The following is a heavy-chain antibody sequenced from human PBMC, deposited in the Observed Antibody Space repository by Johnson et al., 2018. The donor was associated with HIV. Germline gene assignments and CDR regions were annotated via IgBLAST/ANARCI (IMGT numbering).Heavy chain of an antibody. Sequence: VQLVESGGGVVQPGGSLRLSCAASGFTFSSYGMHWARQAPGKGLEWVAFIRYDGSNKYYADSVKGRFTISRDNSKNTLYLQMNSLRAEDTAVYYCAKDRWHYNFWVDAFDIWGQGTMVTVSS. CDR2: IRYDGSNK. D-gene: IGHD3-3*01. V-gene: IGHV3-30*02. J-gene: IGHJ3*02. CDR3: AKDRWHYNFWVDAFDI. CDR1: GFTFSSYG.